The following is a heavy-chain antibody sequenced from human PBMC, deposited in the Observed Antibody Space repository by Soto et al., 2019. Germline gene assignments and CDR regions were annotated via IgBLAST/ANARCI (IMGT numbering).Heavy chain of an antibody. CDR3: ARELGNSRPFHV. D-gene: IGHD1-7*01. CDR2: TFYRSKWSQ. V-gene: IGHV6-1*01. Sequence: SQTLSLTCVISGDSVSSKTAAWNWIRQSPSRGLEWLGRTFYRSKWSQDYAASMKSRITISADTSNNQFSLQLNSVSPEDTAVYYCARELGNSRPFHVSGQGPKGTVSS. J-gene: IGHJ6*02. CDR1: GDSVSSKTAA.